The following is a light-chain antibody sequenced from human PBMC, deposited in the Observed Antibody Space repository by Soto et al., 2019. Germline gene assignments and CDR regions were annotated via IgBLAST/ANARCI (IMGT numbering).Light chain of an antibody. Sequence: EIQMTQSPSTLSASVGDRVTITCRASQSISSWLAWYQQKPGKAPKLLIYKASSLESGVPSRFSGSGSGTEFTLTISSLQPDDFATYYCQQYNSYPTFCQGTRLEIK. CDR2: KAS. V-gene: IGKV1-5*03. J-gene: IGKJ5*01. CDR3: QQYNSYPT. CDR1: QSISSW.